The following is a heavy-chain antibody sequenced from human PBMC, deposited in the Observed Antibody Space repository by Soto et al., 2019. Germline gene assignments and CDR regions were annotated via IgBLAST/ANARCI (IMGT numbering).Heavy chain of an antibody. V-gene: IGHV1-18*01. J-gene: IGHJ4*02. Sequence: QVQLVQSGAEVKKPGASVKVSCKASGYTFTSYGISWVRQAPGQGLEWMGWISAYNGNTNYAQKLQGRVTMTTDTPTSKAYMELRSLRSDDTAVYYCARDPRFYYDSSARLRYWGQGTLVTVSS. CDR2: ISAYNGNT. CDR3: ARDPRFYYDSSARLRY. CDR1: GYTFTSYG. D-gene: IGHD3-22*01.